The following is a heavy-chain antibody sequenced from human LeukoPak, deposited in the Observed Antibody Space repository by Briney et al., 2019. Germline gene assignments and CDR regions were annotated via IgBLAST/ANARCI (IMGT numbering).Heavy chain of an antibody. CDR3: ARLSSGWGYYFDY. CDR2: IYYSGST. D-gene: IGHD6-19*01. CDR1: GGSISSYY. Sequence: PSETLSLTCTVSGGSISSYYWSWTRQPPGKGLEWIGYIYYSGSTNYNPSLKSRVTVSVDTSKNQFSLKLSSVTAADTAVYYCARLSSGWGYYFDYWGQGTLVTVSS. V-gene: IGHV4-59*08. J-gene: IGHJ4*02.